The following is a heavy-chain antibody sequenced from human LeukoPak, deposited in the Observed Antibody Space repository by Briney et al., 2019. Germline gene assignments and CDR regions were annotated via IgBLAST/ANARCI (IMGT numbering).Heavy chain of an antibody. V-gene: IGHV3-48*01. CDR3: AGSVFDY. CDR1: GFTFSNFG. J-gene: IGHJ4*02. CDR2: ISSSSSTI. D-gene: IGHD2-8*01. Sequence: QPGGSLRLSCSACGFTFSNFGMNWVRQAPGKGPEWVSYISSSSSTIYYADSVKGRFTISRDNAKNSLYLQMNSLRAEDTAVYYCAGSVFDYWGQGTLVTVSS.